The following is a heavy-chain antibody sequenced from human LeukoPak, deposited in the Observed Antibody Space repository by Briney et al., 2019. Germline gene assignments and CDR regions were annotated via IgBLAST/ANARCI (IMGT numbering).Heavy chain of an antibody. Sequence: SETLSLTCTVSGGSISSYYWSWIRQPPGKGLEWIGYMYSSGSTSYNPSLKSRVIISVDTSKNQISLKLSSVTAADTAVYYCAGGSGWGWPDYWGQGTLVTVSS. CDR1: GGSISSYY. V-gene: IGHV4-59*01. D-gene: IGHD7-27*01. J-gene: IGHJ4*02. CDR3: AGGSGWGWPDY. CDR2: MYSSGST.